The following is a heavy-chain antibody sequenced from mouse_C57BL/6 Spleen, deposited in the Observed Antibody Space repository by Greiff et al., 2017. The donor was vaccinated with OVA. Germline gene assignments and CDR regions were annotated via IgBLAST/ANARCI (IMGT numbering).Heavy chain of an antibody. J-gene: IGHJ3*01. CDR2: ISSGSSTI. V-gene: IGHV5-17*01. CDR1: GFTFSDYG. D-gene: IGHD1-1*01. Sequence: EVKLVDSGGGLVKPGGSLKLSCAASGFTFSDYGMHWVRQAPEKGLEWVAYISSGSSTIYYADTVKGRFTISRDNAKNTLFLQMTSLRSEDTAMYYCATNYYGSSPPAYWGQGTLVTVSA. CDR3: ATNYYGSSPPAY.